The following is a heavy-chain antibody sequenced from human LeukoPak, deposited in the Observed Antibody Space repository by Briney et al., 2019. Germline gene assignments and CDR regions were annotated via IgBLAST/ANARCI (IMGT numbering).Heavy chain of an antibody. Sequence: GSLRLSCAASGFTVSSNYMSWVRQAPGKGPEWVSVIYSGGSSYYADSVKGRFTISRDNSTNTLYLQMNSLRAEDTAVYYCVRESITAPVVFDFWGQGTMVTVS. CDR2: IYSGGSS. CDR1: GFTVSSNY. V-gene: IGHV3-66*01. CDR3: VRESITAPVVFDF. J-gene: IGHJ3*01. D-gene: IGHD6-6*01.